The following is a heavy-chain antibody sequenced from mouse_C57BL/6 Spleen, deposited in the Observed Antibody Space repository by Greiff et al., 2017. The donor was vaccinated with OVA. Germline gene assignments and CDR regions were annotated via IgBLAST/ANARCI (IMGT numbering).Heavy chain of an antibody. Sequence: QVQLQQPGAELVMPGASVKLSCKASGYTFTSYWMHWVKQRPGQGLEWIGEIDPSDSYTNYNQKFKGKSTLTVDKSSSTAYMQLSSLTSEDSAVYYCARFHHQRYYAMDYWGQGTSVTVSS. V-gene: IGHV1-69*01. J-gene: IGHJ4*01. CDR3: ARFHHQRYYAMDY. CDR1: GYTFTSYW. CDR2: IDPSDSYT.